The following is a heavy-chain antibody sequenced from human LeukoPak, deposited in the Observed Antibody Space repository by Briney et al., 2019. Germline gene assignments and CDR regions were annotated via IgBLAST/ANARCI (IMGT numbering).Heavy chain of an antibody. Sequence: PGGSLRLSCAASGFSFSDFYMTWIRQAPGKGLEWFAYISSTGSTIYYADSVKGRFTVSRDNAKNSLYLQMNSLRAEDTALYYCARVAGHDFWSGYPQYYYYMDVWGKGTTVTVSS. CDR3: ARVAGHDFWSGYPQYYYYMDV. V-gene: IGHV3-11*01. CDR1: GFSFSDFY. CDR2: ISSTGSTI. J-gene: IGHJ6*03. D-gene: IGHD3-3*01.